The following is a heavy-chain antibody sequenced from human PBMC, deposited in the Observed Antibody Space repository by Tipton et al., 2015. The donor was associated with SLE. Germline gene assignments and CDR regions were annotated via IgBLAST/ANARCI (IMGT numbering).Heavy chain of an antibody. CDR3: ARDVAPAAVPLFEY. D-gene: IGHD2-2*01. V-gene: IGHV4-59*01. J-gene: IGHJ4*02. Sequence: TLSLTCSVSGGSISSFYWSWIRQTPGKRLEWIGYIYYSGSTNYNPSLKSRVTMSVDTSRNQISLKLSSVTAADTAVYYCARDVAPAAVPLFEYWGQGTLVTVSS. CDR1: GGSISSFY. CDR2: IYYSGST.